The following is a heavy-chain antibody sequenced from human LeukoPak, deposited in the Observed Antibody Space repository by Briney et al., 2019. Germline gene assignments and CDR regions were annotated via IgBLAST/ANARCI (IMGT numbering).Heavy chain of an antibody. CDR3: ARSYNWNGFDD. Sequence: PSETLSLTCTVSGGSINSGVYFWGWIRQPPGKGLEWIGTIAYNGRTYYNSSLKSRVTISIDMSNIHFSLKLTSVTAADTAMYYCARSYNWNGFDDWGQGTLVTVPS. CDR1: GGSINSGVYF. J-gene: IGHJ4*02. V-gene: IGHV4-39*07. CDR2: IAYNGRT. D-gene: IGHD1-20*01.